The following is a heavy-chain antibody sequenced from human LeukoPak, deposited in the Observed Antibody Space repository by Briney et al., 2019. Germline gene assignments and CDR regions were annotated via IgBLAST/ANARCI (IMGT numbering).Heavy chain of an antibody. V-gene: IGHV3-21*01. CDR2: ISSSSSYI. Sequence: GGSLRLSCAASGFTFSSYSMNWVRQAPGKGLEGVSSISSSSSYIYYADSVKGRFTISRDNAKNSLYLQMNSLRAEDTAVYYCVRWTYDSPQRWFDPWGQGTLVTVFS. J-gene: IGHJ5*02. D-gene: IGHD3-22*01. CDR1: GFTFSSYS. CDR3: VRWTYDSPQRWFDP.